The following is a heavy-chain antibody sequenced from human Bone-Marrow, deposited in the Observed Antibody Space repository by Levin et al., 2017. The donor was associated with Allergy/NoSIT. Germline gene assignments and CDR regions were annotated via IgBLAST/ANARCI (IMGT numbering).Heavy chain of an antibody. CDR2: IYPSDSDT. CDR1: GYSFSNYW. Sequence: LGESLKISCQASGYSFSNYWIGWVRQVPGKGLEWVGIIYPSDSDTRYGPSFQGQVTISVDKSINTAYLQWSSLRPSDTAIYYCARRRSLLAGWAEFDYWGQGALVLVSS. D-gene: IGHD6-19*01. V-gene: IGHV5-51*01. CDR3: ARRRSLLAGWAEFDY. J-gene: IGHJ4*02.